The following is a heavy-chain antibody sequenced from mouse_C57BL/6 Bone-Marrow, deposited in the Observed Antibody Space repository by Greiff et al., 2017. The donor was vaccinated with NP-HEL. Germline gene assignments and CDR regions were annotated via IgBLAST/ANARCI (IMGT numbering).Heavy chain of an antibody. J-gene: IGHJ4*01. CDR1: GYSFTSYY. CDR3: ARLITTGAMDY. Sequence: VQLQQSGPELVKPGASVKISCKASGYSFTSYYIHWVKQRPGQGLEWIGWIYPGSGNTKYNEKFKGKATLTADTSSSTAYMQLSSLTSEDSAVYYCARLITTGAMDYWGQGTSVTVSS. D-gene: IGHD1-2*01. CDR2: IYPGSGNT. V-gene: IGHV1-66*01.